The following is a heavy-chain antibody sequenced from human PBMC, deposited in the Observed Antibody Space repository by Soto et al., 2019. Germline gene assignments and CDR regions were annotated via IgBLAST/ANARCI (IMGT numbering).Heavy chain of an antibody. J-gene: IGHJ4*02. V-gene: IGHV4-31*03. CDR3: PRGLVSDTLIRGPFDY. CDR2: IYNSGGT. CDR1: GGSISSGNYY. Sequence: QVQLHESGPGLVKPSQTLSLTCSVSGGSISSGNYYWSWIRQHPGKDLEWIGYIYNSGGTYYNPYLKSRVTISADTSKNQFPLNLSSVPAAETAVYYCPRGLVSDTLIRGPFDYWGQGTLLSVSS. D-gene: IGHD3-10*01.